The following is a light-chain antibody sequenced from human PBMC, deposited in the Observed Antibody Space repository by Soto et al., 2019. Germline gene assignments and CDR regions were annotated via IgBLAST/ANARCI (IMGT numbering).Light chain of an antibody. CDR1: NSDIGGYNL. J-gene: IGLJ3*02. Sequence: QSALAQPASVSGSPGQSITISCTGTNSDIGGYNLVSWYQQYPGRAPKLMIYEGSKRPSGVSNRFSGSKSGNTASLTISGLQTEDEGSYYCCSYAGGSTSLVFGGGTKLTVL. V-gene: IGLV2-23*01. CDR3: CSYAGGSTSLV. CDR2: EGS.